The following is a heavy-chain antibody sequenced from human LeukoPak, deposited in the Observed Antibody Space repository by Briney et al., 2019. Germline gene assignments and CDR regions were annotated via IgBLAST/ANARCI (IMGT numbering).Heavy chain of an antibody. CDR3: ARDRTDTIYYYYMDV. V-gene: IGHV4-61*02. Sequence: SETLSLTCTVSGGSISSGSYYWSWIRQPAGKGLEWIGRIYTSGSTNYNPSLKSRVTISVDTSKNQFSLKLSSVTAADTAVYYCARDRTDTIYYYYMDVWGKGTTVTVSS. J-gene: IGHJ6*03. CDR1: GGSISSGSYY. D-gene: IGHD2-2*01. CDR2: IYTSGST.